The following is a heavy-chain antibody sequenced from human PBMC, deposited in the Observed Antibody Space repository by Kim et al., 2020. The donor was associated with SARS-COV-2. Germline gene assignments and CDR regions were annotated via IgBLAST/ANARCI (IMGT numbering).Heavy chain of an antibody. CDR1: GYTFTSYA. CDR3: ARMRFGRAILTTPSTYGAFDI. D-gene: IGHD3-10*01. V-gene: IGHV1-3*01. CDR2: INAGNGNT. Sequence: ASVKVSCKASGYTFTSYAMHWVRQAPGQRLEWMGWINAGNGNTKYSQKFQGRVTITRDTSASTAYMELSSLRSEDTAVYYCARMRFGRAILTTPSTYGAFDIWGQGTMVTVSS. J-gene: IGHJ3*02.